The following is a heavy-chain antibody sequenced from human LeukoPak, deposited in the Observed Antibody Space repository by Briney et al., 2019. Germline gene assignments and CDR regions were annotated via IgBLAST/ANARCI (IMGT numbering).Heavy chain of an antibody. D-gene: IGHD6-19*01. J-gene: IGHJ4*02. CDR1: GYTFTSYG. CDR2: IIPIFGTA. CDR3: SRPAVAGTADYFDY. V-gene: IGHV1-69*13. Sequence: SVKVSCKASGYTFTSYGISWVRQAPGQGLEWMGGIIPIFGTANYAQKFQGRVTISADESTSTAYMELSSLRSEDTAVYYCSRPAVAGTADYFDYWGQGTLVTVSS.